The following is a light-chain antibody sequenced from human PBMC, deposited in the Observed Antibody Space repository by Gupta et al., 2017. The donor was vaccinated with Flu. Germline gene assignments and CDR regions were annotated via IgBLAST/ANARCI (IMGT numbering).Light chain of an antibody. CDR1: NIGRRR. J-gene: IGLJ2*01. V-gene: IGLV3-21*02. CDR2: DDS. Sequence: GGNNIGRRRVHWYQQKPGQAPVLVVYDDSDRPSGIRERFSGSKSGNTATLTISRVEAGDEADYYCQVWDSSSNHVVFGGGTKLPVL. CDR3: QVWDSSSNHVV.